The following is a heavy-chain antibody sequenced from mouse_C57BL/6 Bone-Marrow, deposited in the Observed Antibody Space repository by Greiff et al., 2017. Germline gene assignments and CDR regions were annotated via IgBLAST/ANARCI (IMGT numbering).Heavy chain of an antibody. CDR1: GYTFTSYW. V-gene: IGHV1-55*01. CDR3: ARKTPFDY. CDR2: IYPGSGST. Sequence: QVQLQQPGAELVKPGASVKMSCKASGYTFTSYWINWVKQRPGQGLEWIGDIYPGSGSTNYNEKFKSKATMTVDKPSSTAYKQLSSLTSEDSAVYYCARKTPFDYWGQGTTLTVSS. J-gene: IGHJ2*01.